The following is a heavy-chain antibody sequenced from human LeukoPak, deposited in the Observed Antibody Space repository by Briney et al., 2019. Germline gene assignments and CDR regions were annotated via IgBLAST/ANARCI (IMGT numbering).Heavy chain of an antibody. CDR2: IIPSLGIA. J-gene: IGHJ4*02. Sequence: SVKVSCKASGGTFSSYAISWVRQAPGQRLEWMGRIIPSLGIANYAQKFQGRVTSTADKSTSTAYMELSSLTSEDTAVYYCARTPSSQPRRRSGYDYACFDHWGQGTLVTVSS. V-gene: IGHV1-69*04. CDR3: ARTPSSQPRRRSGYDYACFDH. D-gene: IGHD5-12*01. CDR1: GGTFSSYA.